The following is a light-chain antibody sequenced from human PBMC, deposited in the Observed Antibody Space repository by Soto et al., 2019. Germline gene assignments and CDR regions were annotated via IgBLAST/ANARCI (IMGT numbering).Light chain of an antibody. V-gene: IGKV3-20*01. CDR2: GAS. J-gene: IGKJ5*01. CDR3: QQYGSSHT. Sequence: EIVLMQSPGTLSLSPGDRATLSCRASQTVSSSYLAWYQQKPGQAPRLLIYGASSRAIGIPDRFSGSESGSDFILTINRLEPEEFAVDDCQQYGSSHTFGQGTRLEIK. CDR1: QTVSSSY.